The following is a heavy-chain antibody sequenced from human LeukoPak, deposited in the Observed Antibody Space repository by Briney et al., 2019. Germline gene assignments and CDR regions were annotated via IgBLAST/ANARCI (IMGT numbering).Heavy chain of an antibody. J-gene: IGHJ4*02. Sequence: PSETLSLTCTVSGGSISSYYWSWIRQPPGKGLEWIGYIYYSGSTNYNPSLKSRVTISVDTSKNQFSLKLSSVTAADTAVYYCARHAIAYGYSSGYMEGWGQGTLVTVSS. V-gene: IGHV4-59*08. CDR2: IYYSGST. CDR3: ARHAIAYGYSSGYMEG. CDR1: GGSISSYY. D-gene: IGHD6-19*01.